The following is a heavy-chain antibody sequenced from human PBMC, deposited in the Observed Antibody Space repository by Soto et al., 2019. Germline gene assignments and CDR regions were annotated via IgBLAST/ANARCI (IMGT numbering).Heavy chain of an antibody. V-gene: IGHV4-59*08. Sequence: PSETLSLTCTVYGGSIRSYYLRSVRPPPGKGMGWIGYIYYSGSTNYNPSLKSRVTISVDTSKNQFSLKLSSVTAADTAVYYCARQNYDILTGPPWYYYYMDVWGKGTTVTVSS. CDR2: IYYSGST. CDR1: GGSIRSYY. CDR3: ARQNYDILTGPPWYYYYMDV. J-gene: IGHJ6*03. D-gene: IGHD3-9*01.